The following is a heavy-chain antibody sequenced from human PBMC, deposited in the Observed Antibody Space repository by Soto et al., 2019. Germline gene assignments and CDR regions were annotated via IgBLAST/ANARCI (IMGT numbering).Heavy chain of an antibody. CDR1: GYTFTSYG. V-gene: IGHV1-18*01. CDR2: ISAYNGNT. CDR3: ASGSSQLVSDYYYYGMDV. D-gene: IGHD6-13*01. Sequence: ASVKVSCKASGYTFTSYGISWVRQAPGQGLEWMGWISAYNGNTNYAQKLQGRVTMTTDTSTSTAYMELRSLRSDDTAVYYCASGSSQLVSDYYYYGMDVWGQGNTVTVSS. J-gene: IGHJ6*02.